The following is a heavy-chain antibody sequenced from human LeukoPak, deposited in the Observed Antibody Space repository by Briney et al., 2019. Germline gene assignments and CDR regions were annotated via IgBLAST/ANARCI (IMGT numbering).Heavy chain of an antibody. CDR2: ISGSGGST. V-gene: IGHV3-23*01. J-gene: IGHJ4*02. D-gene: IGHD3-3*01. Sequence: GGSLRLSCAASGFTFSSYAMSWVRQAPGKGLEWVSAISGSGGSTYYADSVKGRFTISRDNSKNTLHLQMNSLRAEDTAVYYCAKNEYYDFWSGLNYFDYWGQGTLVTVSS. CDR1: GFTFSSYA. CDR3: AKNEYYDFWSGLNYFDY.